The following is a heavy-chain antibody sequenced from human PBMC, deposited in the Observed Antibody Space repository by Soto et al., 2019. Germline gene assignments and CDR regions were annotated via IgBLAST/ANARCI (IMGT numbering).Heavy chain of an antibody. CDR1: GFTFSSYA. V-gene: IGHV3-23*01. CDR3: AKGRSKRRHYYDSSGYYFSFDY. J-gene: IGHJ4*02. D-gene: IGHD3-22*01. CDR2: ISGSGGST. Sequence: GGSLRLSCAASGFTFSSYAMSWVRQAPGKGLEWVSAISGSGGSTYYADSVKGRFTISRDNSKNTLYLQMNSLRAEDTAVYYCAKGRSKRRHYYDSSGYYFSFDYWGQGTLVTVSS.